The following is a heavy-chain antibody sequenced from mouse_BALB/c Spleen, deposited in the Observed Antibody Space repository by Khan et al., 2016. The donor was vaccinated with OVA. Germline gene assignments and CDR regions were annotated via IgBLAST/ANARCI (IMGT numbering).Heavy chain of an antibody. CDR1: GFTFSRFG. CDR3: ARDSNFDY. Sequence: QGVESGGGLVQPGGSRKLSCAASGFTFSRFGMHWVRQAPEKGLEWVAYISSGSSTIYYADTVKGRFTISRDNPKNTLFLQMTSLRAEDTAMYYCARDSNFDYWGQGTTLTVSS. J-gene: IGHJ2*01. V-gene: IGHV5-17*02. CDR2: ISSGSSTI.